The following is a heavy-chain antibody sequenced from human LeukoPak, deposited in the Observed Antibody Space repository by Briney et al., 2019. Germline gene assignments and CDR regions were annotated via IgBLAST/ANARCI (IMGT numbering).Heavy chain of an antibody. V-gene: IGHV3-23*01. CDR2: ISGSGGST. D-gene: IGHD3-22*01. Sequence: PGGSLRLPCAASGFTFSSYAMSWVRQAPGKGLEWVSAISGSGGSTYYADSVKGRFTISRDNSKNTLYLQMNRLRAEDTAVYYCAKERVYDSSGYPLPFDYWGQGTLVTVSS. CDR3: AKERVYDSSGYPLPFDY. J-gene: IGHJ4*02. CDR1: GFTFSSYA.